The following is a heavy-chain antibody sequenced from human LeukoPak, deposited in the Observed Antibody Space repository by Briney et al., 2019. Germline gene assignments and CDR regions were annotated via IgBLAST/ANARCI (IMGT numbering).Heavy chain of an antibody. Sequence: SQTLSLTCTVSGCSISSGGYYWSWLRQHPGQGLESSGCIYYSGSTYYNPSLKSRVTISVDTSKNQFSLKLSSVTAADTAVYYCARRGYDSSGYYFFDYWGQGTLVTVSS. V-gene: IGHV4-31*03. CDR1: GCSISSGGYY. CDR2: IYYSGST. D-gene: IGHD3-22*01. J-gene: IGHJ4*02. CDR3: ARRGYDSSGYYFFDY.